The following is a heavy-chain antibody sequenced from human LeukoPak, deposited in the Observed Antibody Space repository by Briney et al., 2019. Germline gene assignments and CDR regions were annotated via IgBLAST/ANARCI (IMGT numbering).Heavy chain of an antibody. CDR1: ELTFSSYTMSYS. V-gene: IGHV3-48*02. J-gene: IGHJ2*01. D-gene: IGHD4-17*01. CDR2: ISSSSSII. CDR3: ARVGAKNGDYWYFDL. Sequence: PGGSLRLSCAASELTFSSYTMSYSMNWVRQAPGKGLERVSYISSSSSIIYYADSVKGRFTISRDNAKNSLYLQMNSLRDEDTAVYYCARVGAKNGDYWYFDLWGRGTLVTVSS.